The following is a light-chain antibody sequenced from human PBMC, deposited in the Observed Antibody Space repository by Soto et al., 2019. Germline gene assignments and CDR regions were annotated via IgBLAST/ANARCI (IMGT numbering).Light chain of an antibody. CDR2: DAS. CDR3: QQYGSSVGGT. Sequence: EIVLTQSPGTLCLSPGERATLSCRASQSVGSSYLAWYQQKPGQAPRLLIYDASSRATGIPDRFSGSGSGTDFTLTISRLEPEDFAVYYCQQYGSSVGGTFGGGTKVDIK. V-gene: IGKV3-20*01. CDR1: QSVGSSY. J-gene: IGKJ4*01.